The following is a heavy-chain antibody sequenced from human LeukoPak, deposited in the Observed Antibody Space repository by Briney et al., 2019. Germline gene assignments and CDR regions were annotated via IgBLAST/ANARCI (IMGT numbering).Heavy chain of an antibody. V-gene: IGHV1-69*02. Sequence: SVKVSCKASGGTFSSYTISWVRQAPGQGLEWMGRIIPILGIANYAQKFQGRVTITAAKFTSTAYMELSSLRSADTAVYYCASRPAYYYDSSGYYPGAFDIWGQGTMVTVSS. CDR1: GGTFSSYT. CDR2: IIPILGIA. D-gene: IGHD3-22*01. CDR3: ASRPAYYYDSSGYYPGAFDI. J-gene: IGHJ3*02.